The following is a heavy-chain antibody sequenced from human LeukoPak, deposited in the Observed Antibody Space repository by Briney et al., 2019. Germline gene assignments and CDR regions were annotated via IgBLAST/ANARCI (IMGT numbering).Heavy chain of an antibody. CDR3: ERVGGGDLHDAFDI. CDR1: GYTFTSYG. J-gene: IGHJ3*02. CDR2: ISAYNGNT. D-gene: IGHD2-21*02. Sequence: ASVKVSCKASGYTFTSYGISWVRQAPGQGLEWMGWISAYNGNTNYAQKLQGRVTMTTDTSTSTAYMELRSLRSDDTAVYYCERVGGGDLHDAFDIWGQGTMVTVSS. V-gene: IGHV1-18*01.